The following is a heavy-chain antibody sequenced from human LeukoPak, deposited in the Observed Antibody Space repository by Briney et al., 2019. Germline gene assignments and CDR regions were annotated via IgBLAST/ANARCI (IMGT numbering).Heavy chain of an antibody. CDR3: ARVSRSGNYYGSGSYLNWFDP. V-gene: IGHV4-4*07. CDR1: GGSISSYY. Sequence: SETLSLTCTVSGGSISSYYWGWIRQPAGKGLEWIGRIYTSGSTNYNPSLKSRVTMSVDTSKNQFSLKLSSVTAADTAVYYCARVSRSGNYYGSGSYLNWFDPWGQGTLVTVSS. D-gene: IGHD3-10*01. CDR2: IYTSGST. J-gene: IGHJ5*02.